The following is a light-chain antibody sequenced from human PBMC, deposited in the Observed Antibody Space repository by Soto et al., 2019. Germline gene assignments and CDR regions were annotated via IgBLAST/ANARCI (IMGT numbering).Light chain of an antibody. CDR1: QSVCTK. J-gene: IGKJ1*01. CDR3: QQYDNWPRT. Sequence: EIVMTQSPATLFVSPGERATLSCRASQSVCTKLAWYQQKPGQAPRLLIFSASSRATGIPARFSGTGSGTEFTLTINSLQSEDFALYYCQQYDNWPRTFGQGTKVEIK. V-gene: IGKV3-15*01. CDR2: SAS.